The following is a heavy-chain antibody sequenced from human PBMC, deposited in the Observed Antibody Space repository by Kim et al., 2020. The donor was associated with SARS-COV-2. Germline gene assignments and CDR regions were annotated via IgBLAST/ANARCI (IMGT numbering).Heavy chain of an antibody. CDR2: ISSSSSYT. D-gene: IGHD3-3*01. CDR3: ARDGLPDFWSGQSNVNDY. CDR1: GFTFSDYY. J-gene: IGHJ4*02. V-gene: IGHV3-11*05. Sequence: GGSLRLSCAASGFTFSDYYMSWIRQAPGKGLEWVSYISSSSSYTNYADSVKGRFTISRDNAKNSLYLQMNSLRAEDTAVYYCARDGLPDFWSGQSNVNDYWGQGTLVTVSS.